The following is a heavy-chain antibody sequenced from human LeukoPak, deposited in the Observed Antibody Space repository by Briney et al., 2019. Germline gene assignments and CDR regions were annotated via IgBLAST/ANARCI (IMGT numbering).Heavy chain of an antibody. CDR1: GFSFSNFW. J-gene: IGHJ4*02. D-gene: IGHD2-15*01. Sequence: GGSLTLSCAASGFSFSNFWMGWVRQAPGEGLEWVANINQDGSQTCYVDSVTGRFTISRDNAKSSLYLQMKSLRADDTAVFYCARVYCSGGSCYSYFDYWGQGTLVTVSS. CDR3: ARVYCSGGSCYSYFDY. CDR2: INQDGSQT. V-gene: IGHV3-7*05.